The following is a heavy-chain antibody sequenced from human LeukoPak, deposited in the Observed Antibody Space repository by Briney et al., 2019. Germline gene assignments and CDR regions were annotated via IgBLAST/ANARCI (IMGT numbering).Heavy chain of an antibody. J-gene: IGHJ4*02. D-gene: IGHD1-26*01. CDR3: ARDQYYAFDC. Sequence: GGPLRLPCAASVFTFSSYSMNWVPKAPGKGLEWLSYINTVSGTISYADSVKGRFTISVDNAKASLYLQMDSLRAEDTAVYYCARDQYYAFDCWGQGSLVTVSS. CDR2: INTVSGTI. V-gene: IGHV3-48*01. CDR1: VFTFSSYS.